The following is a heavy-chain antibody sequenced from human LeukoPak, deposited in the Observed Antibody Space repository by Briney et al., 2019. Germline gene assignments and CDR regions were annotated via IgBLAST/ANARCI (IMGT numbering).Heavy chain of an antibody. D-gene: IGHD5-18*01. J-gene: IGHJ5*02. V-gene: IGHV4-59*01. CDR3: AREKAHSYGRYFDP. CDR2: ISYGNT. Sequence: KSSETLSLTCSVSGGSISTYYWNWIRQTPGKGLEWIGHISYGNTEYNPSLKSRVTISVDTSKNQFSLKLTSVTAADAAVYYCAREKAHSYGRYFDPWGQGALVTVSS. CDR1: GGSISTYY.